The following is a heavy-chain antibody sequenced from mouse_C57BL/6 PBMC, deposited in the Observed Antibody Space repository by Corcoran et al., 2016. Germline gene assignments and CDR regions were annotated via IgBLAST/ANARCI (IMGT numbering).Heavy chain of an antibody. CDR3: ARNSVYAMDY. CDR1: GYTFTNYW. J-gene: IGHJ4*01. V-gene: IGHV1-63*01. Sequence: QVQLQQSGAELVRPGTSVKMSCKASGYTFTNYWIGWAKQRPGHGLEWIGDIYPGGGYTNYNEKFKGKATLTADKSSSTAYMQFSSLTSEDSAIYYCARNSVYAMDYWGQGTSVTVSS. CDR2: IYPGGGYT.